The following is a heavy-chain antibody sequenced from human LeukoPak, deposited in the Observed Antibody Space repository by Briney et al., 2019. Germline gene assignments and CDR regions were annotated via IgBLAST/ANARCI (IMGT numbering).Heavy chain of an antibody. J-gene: IGHJ4*02. V-gene: IGHV4-61*02. CDR3: VRENARSVPTAVSPLDD. CDR2: IYTSGRT. D-gene: IGHD2-2*01. Sequence: PSQTLSLTCTVSGGSIGSGPYYWSWIRQPAGKGLEWIGRIYTSGRTDYSPSLKSRVTISADTSKNRFSLKLSSVTAADTAVYYCVRENARSVPTAVSPLDDWGQGTLVTVSS. CDR1: GGSIGSGPYY.